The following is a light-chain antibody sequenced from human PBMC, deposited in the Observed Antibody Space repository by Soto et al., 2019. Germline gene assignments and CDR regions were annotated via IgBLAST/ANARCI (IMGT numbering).Light chain of an antibody. CDR2: GAS. J-gene: IGKJ1*01. Sequence: EIVMTQSPATLSVSPGERATLSCRASQNVNNNLAWYQQTPGQAPRLLIYGASTRATDIPARFSGSGSGTEFTLTISSLQSEDFAVDYCQQYNNWAPPWTFGQGTKVEIK. CDR1: QNVNNN. CDR3: QQYNNWAPPWT. V-gene: IGKV3-15*01.